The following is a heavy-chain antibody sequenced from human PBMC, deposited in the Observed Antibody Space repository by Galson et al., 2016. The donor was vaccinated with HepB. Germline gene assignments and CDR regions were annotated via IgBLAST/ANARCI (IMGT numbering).Heavy chain of an antibody. D-gene: IGHD7-27*01. CDR1: EFTFNNAW. Sequence: SLRLSCATSEFTFNNAWMSWVRQAPGKGLEWVGRIKNKADGGTTDYAAAVKGRFTISRDDSKETLYLQMNSLKTEDTAVYYCTCEQGTLTGDGERFDPWGQGTLVTVSS. CDR3: TCEQGTLTGDGERFDP. CDR2: IKNKADGGTT. V-gene: IGHV3-15*01. J-gene: IGHJ5*02.